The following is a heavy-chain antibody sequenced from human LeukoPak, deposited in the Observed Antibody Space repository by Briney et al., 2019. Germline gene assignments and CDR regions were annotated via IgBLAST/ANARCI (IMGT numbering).Heavy chain of an antibody. CDR3: ASRGDGGDWRRNDY. J-gene: IGHJ4*02. CDR2: INHSGST. V-gene: IGHV4-34*01. Sequence: SETLSLTCAVYGGSFSGYYWSWIRQPPGKGLEWIGEINHSGSTNYNPSLKSRVTISVDTSKNQFSLKLSSVTAADTAVYYCASRGDGGDWRRNDYWGQGTLVTVSS. CDR1: GGSFSGYY. D-gene: IGHD2-21*02.